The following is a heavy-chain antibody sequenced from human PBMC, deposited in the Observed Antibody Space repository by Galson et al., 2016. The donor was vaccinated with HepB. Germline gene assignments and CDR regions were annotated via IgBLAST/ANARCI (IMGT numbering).Heavy chain of an antibody. CDR2: WWGWGSV. V-gene: IGHV3-43*02. D-gene: IGHD3-10*01. J-gene: IGHJ6*02. CDR3: AKSGQLSQRPSLCGVDM. Sequence: SLRLSCAASGLTFDDSARRWVRQVPGKGLEWLSLWWGWGSVDCAESVKGRITISRDSSKNSLCLGVTSLTAEDTALYYCAKSGQLSQRPSLCGVDMWGQGTTVTVS. CDR1: GLTFDDSA.